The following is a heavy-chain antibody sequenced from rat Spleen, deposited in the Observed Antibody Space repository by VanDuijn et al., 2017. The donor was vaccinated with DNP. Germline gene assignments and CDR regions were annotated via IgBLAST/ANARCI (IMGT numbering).Heavy chain of an antibody. CDR3: ASRPPPTRGPFDY. J-gene: IGHJ2*01. D-gene: IGHD1-4*01. CDR2: ISYEGITT. CDR1: GFTFSNYG. Sequence: EVQLVESGGGLVQPGRSLKLSCAASGFTFSNYGMHWIRQAPKKGLEWVASISYEGITTYYGDSVKGRFTISKDDAKSTLYLQMDSLRSEDTAAYYCASRPPPTRGPFDYWGQGVTVTVSS. V-gene: IGHV5-19*01.